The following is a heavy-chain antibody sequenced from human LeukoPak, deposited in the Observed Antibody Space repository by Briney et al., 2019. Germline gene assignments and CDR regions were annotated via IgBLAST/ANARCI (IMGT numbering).Heavy chain of an antibody. CDR1: GGSISSSSYY. V-gene: IGHV4-39*01. Sequence: SETLSLTCTVSGGSISSSSYYWGWIRQPPGKGLEWIGSIYYSGSTYYNPSLKSRITISVDTSKNQFSLKLSSVTAADTAVYYCARLRRVGATPFDYWGQGTLVTVSS. J-gene: IGHJ4*02. CDR3: ARLRRVGATPFDY. D-gene: IGHD1-26*01. CDR2: IYYSGST.